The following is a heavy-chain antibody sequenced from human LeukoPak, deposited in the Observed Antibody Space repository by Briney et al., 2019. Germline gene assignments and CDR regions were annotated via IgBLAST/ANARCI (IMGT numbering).Heavy chain of an antibody. CDR1: GGSISSHY. D-gene: IGHD3-22*01. J-gene: IGHJ4*02. CDR2: IYYSGST. Sequence: PSETLSLTCTVSGGSISSHYWSWIRQPPGKGLEWIGYIYYSGSTNYSPSLKSRVTISVDTSKNQFSLKLSSVTAADTAVYYCARDTGGYYDYWGQGTLVTVSS. CDR3: ARDTGGYYDY. V-gene: IGHV4-59*11.